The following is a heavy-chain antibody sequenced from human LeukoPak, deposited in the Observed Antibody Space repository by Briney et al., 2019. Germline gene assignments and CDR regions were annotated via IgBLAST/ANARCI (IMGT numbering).Heavy chain of an antibody. D-gene: IGHD1-7*01. Sequence: SETLSLTCTVSGDSITGYYWSWIRQPPGRELEYIGFIRYSGSTKYTPSLQSRVTMSVDTSKNQFSLKLTSVTAADTAVYYCARHKNSGTYPLDFWGQGTLVTVSS. CDR2: IRYSGST. V-gene: IGHV4-59*08. CDR3: ARHKNSGTYPLDF. CDR1: GDSITGYY. J-gene: IGHJ4*02.